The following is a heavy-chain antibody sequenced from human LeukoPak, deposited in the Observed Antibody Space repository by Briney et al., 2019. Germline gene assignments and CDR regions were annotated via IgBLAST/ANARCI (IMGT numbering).Heavy chain of an antibody. V-gene: IGHV4-34*01. D-gene: IGHD3-22*01. CDR2: INHSGST. J-gene: IGHJ4*02. CDR3: ARGTPPPTYYYDSSGYYYFDY. CDR1: GGSFSGYY. Sequence: SETLSLTCAVHGGSFSGYYWSWIRQPPGKGLEWIGEINHSGSTNYNPSLKSRVTISVDTSKNQFSLKLSSLTAADTAVYYCARGTPPPTYYYDSSGYYYFDYWGQGTLVTVSS.